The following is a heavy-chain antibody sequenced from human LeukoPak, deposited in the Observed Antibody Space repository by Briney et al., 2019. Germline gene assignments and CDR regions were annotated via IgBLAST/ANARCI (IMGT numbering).Heavy chain of an antibody. D-gene: IGHD3-3*01. J-gene: IGHJ4*02. V-gene: IGHV3-7*04. CDR2: VKQDGSEK. Sequence: GGSLRLSCSASGFTFSSYWVTRVRQAPGKGLEWVANVKQDGSEKNYVDSVKGRFTISRDNAKNSLYLQMNSLRVDDTAVYYCARGHRAWSYWGQGTLVTVSS. CDR1: GFTFSSYW. CDR3: ARGHRAWSY.